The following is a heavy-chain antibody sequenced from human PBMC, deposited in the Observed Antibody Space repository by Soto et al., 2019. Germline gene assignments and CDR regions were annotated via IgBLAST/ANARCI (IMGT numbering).Heavy chain of an antibody. CDR3: ATPFHYDILTGYYPLDY. V-gene: IGHV1-8*02. CDR2: MNPNSGNT. J-gene: IGHJ4*02. D-gene: IGHD3-9*01. CDR1: GYTFTGYY. Sequence: ASVKVSCKASGYTFTGYYMHWVRQATGQGLEWMGWMNPNSGNTGYAQKFQGRVTMTRNTSISTAYMELSSLRSEDTAVYYCATPFHYDILTGYYPLDYWGQGTLVTVSS.